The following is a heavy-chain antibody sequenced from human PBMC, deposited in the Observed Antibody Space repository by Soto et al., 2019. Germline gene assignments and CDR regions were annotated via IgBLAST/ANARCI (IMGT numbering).Heavy chain of an antibody. Sequence: SETLSLTCTVSGGSISSGGYYWSWIRQYPGKGLEWIGNIFYSGTTSYNPSLKSRVAISIDTSKNQFSLKLSSVTAADTAVYYCARERQPYITSQGVWFGPWGQGTLVTVSP. D-gene: IGHD3-10*01. J-gene: IGHJ5*02. CDR3: ARERQPYITSQGVWFGP. CDR1: GGSISSGGYY. V-gene: IGHV4-31*03. CDR2: IFYSGTT.